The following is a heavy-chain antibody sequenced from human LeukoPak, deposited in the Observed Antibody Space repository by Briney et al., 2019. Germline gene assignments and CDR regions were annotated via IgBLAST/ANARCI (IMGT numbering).Heavy chain of an antibody. Sequence: GGSLRLSCAASGFTFNNAWMHWVRQAPGKGLEWVANIKQDGSKKSYVDSVKGRFTISRDNAKNSLYLQMNSLRAEDTAIYYCTRVGYIDEGIDYWGQGTLVTVSS. V-gene: IGHV3-7*04. CDR3: TRVGYIDEGIDY. D-gene: IGHD5-24*01. J-gene: IGHJ4*02. CDR1: GFTFNNAW. CDR2: IKQDGSKK.